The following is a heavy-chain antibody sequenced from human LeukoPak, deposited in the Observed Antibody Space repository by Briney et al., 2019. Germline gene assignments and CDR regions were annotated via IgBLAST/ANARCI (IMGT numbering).Heavy chain of an antibody. D-gene: IGHD6-19*01. J-gene: IGHJ4*02. CDR3: ARGSIAVAGTYVY. Sequence: GGSLRLSCAASGFTFSSYSMNWVRQAPGRGLEWVSSISSSSSYIYYADSVKGRFTISRDNAKNSLYLQMNSLRAEDTAVYYCARGSIAVAGTYVYWGQGTLVTVSS. V-gene: IGHV3-21*01. CDR2: ISSSSSYI. CDR1: GFTFSSYS.